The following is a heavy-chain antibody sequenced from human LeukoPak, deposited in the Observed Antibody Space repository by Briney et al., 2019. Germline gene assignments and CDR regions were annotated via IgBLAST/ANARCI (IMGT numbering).Heavy chain of an antibody. Sequence: RGGSLGRYCADCGVTFRSYVLSSVLEAPGKGLEWVANINQDGSAKDYGGSVEGRFTISRDNAKNSLYLQMNSLTAEETAVYFCASAPNENYFDFWGQGTLVTVSS. CDR2: INQDGSAK. CDR1: GVTFRSYV. V-gene: IGHV3-7*01. CDR3: ASAPNENYFDF. J-gene: IGHJ4*02.